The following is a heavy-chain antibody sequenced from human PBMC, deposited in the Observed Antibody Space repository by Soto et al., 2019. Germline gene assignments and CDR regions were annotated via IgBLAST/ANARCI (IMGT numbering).Heavy chain of an antibody. Sequence: SETLSLTCAVSGDSISSGCYSWTWIRQPPGKGLEWIGYIYHSGSTNYNPSLKSRVAISVDKSKNQFSLKLSSVTAADTAVYYCARGGSGWYPDYWGQGTLVTVSS. V-gene: IGHV4-61*05. D-gene: IGHD6-19*01. CDR2: IYHSGST. CDR1: GDSISSGCYS. J-gene: IGHJ4*02. CDR3: ARGGSGWYPDY.